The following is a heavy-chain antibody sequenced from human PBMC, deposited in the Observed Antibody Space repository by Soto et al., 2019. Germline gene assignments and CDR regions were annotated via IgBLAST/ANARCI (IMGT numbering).Heavy chain of an antibody. Sequence: QPGGSLRLSCAASGFTFSSYWMSWVRQAPGKGLEWVANIKQDGSEKYYVDSVKGRFTISRDNAKNSLYLQMNSLRAEDTAVYYCARDRYYDSSGYPENGMDVWGQGTTVTVSS. D-gene: IGHD3-22*01. CDR2: IKQDGSEK. CDR3: ARDRYYDSSGYPENGMDV. CDR1: GFTFSSYW. V-gene: IGHV3-7*01. J-gene: IGHJ6*02.